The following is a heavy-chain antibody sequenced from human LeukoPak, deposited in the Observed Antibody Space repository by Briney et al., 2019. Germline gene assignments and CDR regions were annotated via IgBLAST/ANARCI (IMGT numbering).Heavy chain of an antibody. CDR2: IWYDGSNK. J-gene: IGHJ4*02. D-gene: IGHD2-15*01. CDR1: GFTFSSYG. V-gene: IGHV3-33*01. Sequence: AGGSLRLSCAASGFTFSSYGMHWVRQAPGKGLEWAAVIWYDGSNKYYADSVKGRFTISRDNSKNTLYLQMNSLRAEDTAVYYCARTYCSGGSCYPIDYWGQGTLVTVSS. CDR3: ARTYCSGGSCYPIDY.